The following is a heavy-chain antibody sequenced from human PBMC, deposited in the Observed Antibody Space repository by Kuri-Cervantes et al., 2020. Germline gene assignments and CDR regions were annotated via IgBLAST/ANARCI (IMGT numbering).Heavy chain of an antibody. CDR1: GCTFTSYG. J-gene: IGHJ5*02. Sequence: ASVKVSCKASGCTFTSYGISWVRQAPGQGLEWMGWISAYNGNTNYAQKFQGRVTMTRDTSISTAYMELSRLRSDDTAVYYCARELEDIVVVPAAPWGQGTLVTVSS. CDR3: ARELEDIVVVPAAP. CDR2: ISAYNGNT. D-gene: IGHD2-2*01. V-gene: IGHV1-18*04.